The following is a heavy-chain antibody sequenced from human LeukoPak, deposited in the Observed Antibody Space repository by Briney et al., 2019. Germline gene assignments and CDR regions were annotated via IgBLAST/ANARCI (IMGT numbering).Heavy chain of an antibody. CDR3: ARRVPSESDAFDI. CDR2: INHSGST. V-gene: IGHV4-34*01. J-gene: IGHJ3*02. Sequence: SETLSLTCAVYGGSFSGYYWSWIRQPPGKGLEWIGEINHSGSTNYNPSLKSRVTISVDTSKNQFSLKLSSVTAADTAVYYCARRVPSESDAFDIWGQGTMVTVSS. CDR1: GGSFSGYY.